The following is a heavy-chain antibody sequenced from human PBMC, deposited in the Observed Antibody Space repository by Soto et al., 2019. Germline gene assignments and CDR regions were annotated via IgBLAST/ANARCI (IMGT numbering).Heavy chain of an antibody. CDR1: GFSLSNARMG. D-gene: IGHD1-26*01. J-gene: IGHJ4*02. V-gene: IGHV2-26*01. CDR3: ARTTIYSGRYQVDY. Sequence: QVTLKESGPVLVKPTETLTLTCTVSGFSLSNARMGVSWIRQPPGKALEWLAHIFSNDEKSYSTSLKSRLTISKDTSKSQVVLTMTNMDPVDTATYYCARTTIYSGRYQVDYWGQGTLVTVSS. CDR2: IFSNDEK.